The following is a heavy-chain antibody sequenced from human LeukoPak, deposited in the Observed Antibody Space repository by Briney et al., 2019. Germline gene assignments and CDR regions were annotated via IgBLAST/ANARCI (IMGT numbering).Heavy chain of an antibody. CDR2: INPDSGSK. D-gene: IGHD5-12*01. J-gene: IGHJ4*02. V-gene: IGHV1-2*02. Sequence: ASVKVSCKGSGYTFTDYYIHWVRQAPGQGLEWMGWINPDSGSKNYVRNFQGRVTMTRDPSINTAYMELNTLRSDDTALYFCARDHRHTSDYQDFDYWGQGTLVTVSS. CDR1: GYTFTDYY. CDR3: ARDHRHTSDYQDFDY.